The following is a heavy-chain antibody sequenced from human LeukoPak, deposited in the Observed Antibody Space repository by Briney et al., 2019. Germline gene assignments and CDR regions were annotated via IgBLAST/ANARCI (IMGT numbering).Heavy chain of an antibody. D-gene: IGHD3-10*01. CDR2: ISDDGGNN. CDR1: GFTFSSYA. J-gene: IGHJ4*02. Sequence: GGSLRLSCAASGFTFSSYAMHWVRQAPGKGLEWMTVISDDGGNNHYAEFVKGRFTMSRDNSKNTVYLQMNSLRAEDTAVYYCAKGAPASGQLPPIFMISGRGYFDYWGQGTLVTVSS. V-gene: IGHV3-30-3*01. CDR3: AKGAPASGQLPPIFMISGRGYFDY.